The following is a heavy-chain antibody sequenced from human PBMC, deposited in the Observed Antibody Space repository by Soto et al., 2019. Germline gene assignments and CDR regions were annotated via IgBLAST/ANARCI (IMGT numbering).Heavy chain of an antibody. CDR3: ARHRTHCSSFSCYYFDY. D-gene: IGHD2-2*01. Sequence: GESLKISCKASAYSFTHYWIGWVLQMPGKGLEWMGIIYPGDSDTRYSPSFQGQVTISADKSLSTAYLQWSSLKASDTAMYYCARHRTHCSSFSCYYFDYWGQGTLVTVSS. CDR2: IYPGDSDT. J-gene: IGHJ4*02. V-gene: IGHV5-51*01. CDR1: AYSFTHYW.